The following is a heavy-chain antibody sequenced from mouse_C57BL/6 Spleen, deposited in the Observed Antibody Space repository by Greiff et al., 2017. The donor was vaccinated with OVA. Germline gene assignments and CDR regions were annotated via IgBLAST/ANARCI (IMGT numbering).Heavy chain of an antibody. V-gene: IGHV3-1*01. CDR2: ISYSGST. Sequence: EVQLKESGPGMVKPSQSLSLTCTVTGYSITSGYDWHWIRHFPGNKLEWMGYISYSGSTNYNPSLKSRISITHDTSKNHFFLKLNSVTTEDTATYYCARGDSNYGDAMDYWGQGTSVTVSS. CDR3: ARGDSNYGDAMDY. CDR1: GYSITSGYD. J-gene: IGHJ4*01. D-gene: IGHD2-5*01.